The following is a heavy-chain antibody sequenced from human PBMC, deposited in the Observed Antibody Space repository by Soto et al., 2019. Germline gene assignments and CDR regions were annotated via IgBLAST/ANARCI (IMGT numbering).Heavy chain of an antibody. Sequence: EVQLVESGGGLVQPGGSLRLSCAASGFTFSSYSMNWVRQAPGKGLEWVSYISSSSSTIYYADSVKGRFPISRDNAKNSLDLQMNSRRDEDTAVYYCARDGIAADGHYNWFAPWGQGTLVTVCS. J-gene: IGHJ5*02. CDR2: ISSSSSTI. V-gene: IGHV3-48*02. CDR3: ARDGIAADGHYNWFAP. CDR1: GFTFSSYS. D-gene: IGHD6-13*01.